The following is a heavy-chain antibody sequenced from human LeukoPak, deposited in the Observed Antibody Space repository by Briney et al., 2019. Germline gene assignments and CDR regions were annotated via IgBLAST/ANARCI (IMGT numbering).Heavy chain of an antibody. V-gene: IGHV4-39*07. CDR2: IYYSGST. D-gene: IGHD1-1*01. Sequence: PSETLSLTCTVSGGSISSTNYYWGWIRLPPGEGLEWIGSIYYSGSTYYNPSLKSRLTISLDTSKNQFSLRLSSVTAADTAFYYCARRYNWNDRWDWGQGTLVTVSP. J-gene: IGHJ4*02. CDR3: ARRYNWNDRWD. CDR1: GGSISSTNYY.